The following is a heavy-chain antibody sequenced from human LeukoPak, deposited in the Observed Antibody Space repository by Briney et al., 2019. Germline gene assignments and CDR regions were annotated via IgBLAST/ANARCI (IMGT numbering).Heavy chain of an antibody. J-gene: IGHJ4*02. CDR3: ARDNRGISGSYITN. Sequence: GGSLRLSCAASGFTFSSYGMHWVRQAPGKGLEWVAVISYDGSNKYYADSVKGRFTISRDNSKNTLYLQMNSLRAEDTAVYYCARDNRGISGSYITNWGQGTLVTVSS. CDR1: GFTFSSYG. V-gene: IGHV3-30*03. CDR2: ISYDGSNK. D-gene: IGHD1-26*01.